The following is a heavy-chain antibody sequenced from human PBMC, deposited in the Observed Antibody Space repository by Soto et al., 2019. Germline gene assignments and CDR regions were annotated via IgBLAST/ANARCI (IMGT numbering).Heavy chain of an antibody. J-gene: IGHJ4*02. V-gene: IGHV1-8*01. CDR2: MNPNSGNT. CDR1: GYTFTSYD. Sequence: QVQLVQSGAEVKKPGASLKVSCKASGYTFTSYDINWVRQATGQGLEWMGWMNPNSGNTGYAQKFQGRVTMTRNTSISTAYMELRSLRSEETAVYYCAGGAGYSGYDYFFDYWGQGTLVTVSS. D-gene: IGHD5-12*01. CDR3: AGGAGYSGYDYFFDY.